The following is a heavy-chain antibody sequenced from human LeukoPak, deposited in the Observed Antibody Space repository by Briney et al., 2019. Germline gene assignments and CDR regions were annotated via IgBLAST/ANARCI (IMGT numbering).Heavy chain of an antibody. CDR1: GFTFSSYW. Sequence: GGSLRLSCAASGFTFSSYWMHWVRQAPGKGLVWVSRIHSDWGSTSYADSVKGRFTISRDNAKNTMYLQMNSLRAEAMAVYYXXXXXXXXXXGXXXXXXXFDPWGXGTLVTVSS. CDR3: XXXXXXXXXGXXXXXXXFDP. J-gene: IGHJ5*02. CDR2: IHSDWGST. V-gene: IGHV3-74*01.